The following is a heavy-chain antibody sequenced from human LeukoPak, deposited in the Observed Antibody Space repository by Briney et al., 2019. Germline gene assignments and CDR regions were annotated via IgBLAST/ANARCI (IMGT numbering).Heavy chain of an antibody. CDR3: ARVDSSSWVIVGKLIDY. CDR1: GGTLSSYA. V-gene: IGHV1-69*01. J-gene: IGHJ4*02. Sequence: VKVSCKASGGTLSSYAISWVRQAPGQGLGWMGGIIPIFGTANYAQKFQGRVTITADESTSTAYMELSSLRSEDTAVYYCARVDSSSWVIVGKLIDYWGQGTLVTVSS. CDR2: IIPIFGTA. D-gene: IGHD6-13*01.